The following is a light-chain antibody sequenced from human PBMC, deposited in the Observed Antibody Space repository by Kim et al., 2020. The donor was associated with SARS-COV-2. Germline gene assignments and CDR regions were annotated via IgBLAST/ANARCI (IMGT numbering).Light chain of an antibody. CDR2: DVT. CDR1: NRDVGAYNY. CDR3: NSFTTSRSGV. J-gene: IGLJ1*01. Sequence: QSALTQPASVSGSPGQSITISCTGTNRDVGAYNYVSWYQQRPGKAPQLILFDVTDRPSGVSNRFSGSKSGNTASLTISGLQPEDEADYYCNSFTTSRSGVFGSGTKVTVL. V-gene: IGLV2-14*03.